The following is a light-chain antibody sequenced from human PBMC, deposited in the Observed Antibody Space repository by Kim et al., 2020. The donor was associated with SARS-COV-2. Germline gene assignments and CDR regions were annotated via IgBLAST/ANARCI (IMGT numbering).Light chain of an antibody. J-gene: IGKJ1*01. V-gene: IGKV3-20*01. CDR3: EQFGSSAWT. CDR2: GAY. Sequence: PGERATVSCRASQSVSSGYLAWYKEKHGQAPRLSSYGAYSRATGIPDRFSGSESGKDFTLTNSRLETEEFAVYYCEQFGSSAWTIGEGTKVGI. CDR1: QSVSSGY.